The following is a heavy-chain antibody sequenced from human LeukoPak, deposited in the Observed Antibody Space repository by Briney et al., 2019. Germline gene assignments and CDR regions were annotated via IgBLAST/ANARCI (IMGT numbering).Heavy chain of an antibody. CDR3: ARESIAVAGFDY. V-gene: IGHV4-61*01. Sequence: PSETLSLTCTVSGGSVSSGSFYWTWIRQPPGKGLEWIGYIYYSGSTSYNPSLKSRVTISIDTSKNQFSLILSSVTAADTAVYYCARESIAVAGFDYWGQGALVTVSS. D-gene: IGHD6-19*01. J-gene: IGHJ4*02. CDR2: IYYSGST. CDR1: GGSVSSGSFY.